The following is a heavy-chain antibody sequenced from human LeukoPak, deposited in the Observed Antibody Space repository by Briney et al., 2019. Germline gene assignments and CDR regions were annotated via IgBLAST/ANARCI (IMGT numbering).Heavy chain of an antibody. CDR1: GGSISSYY. CDR2: MYYSGNT. V-gene: IGHV4-59*05. CDR3: ARSSTILGHFDY. J-gene: IGHJ4*02. D-gene: IGHD3-3*01. Sequence: SSETLSLTCTVSGGSISSYYWSWIRQPPGKGLEWIGSMYYSGNTYYNPSLESRVTISVDTSKNQFSLELTSVTAADTALYFCARSSTILGHFDYWGQGTLVTVSS.